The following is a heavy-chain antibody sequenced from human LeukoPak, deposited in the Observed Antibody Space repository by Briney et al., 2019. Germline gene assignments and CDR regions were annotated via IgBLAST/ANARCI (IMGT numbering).Heavy chain of an antibody. J-gene: IGHJ6*02. CDR2: INSDGSST. CDR1: GFTFSTYW. V-gene: IGHV3-74*01. D-gene: IGHD3-10*01. Sequence: GGSLRLSCTASGFTFSTYWMHWVRQAPGKGLVWVSRINSDGSSTSYADSVRGRFTISRDNAKNTLYLQMNSLRAEDTAVYYCARDWAMVRGVIDVWGQGTTVTVS. CDR3: ARDWAMVRGVIDV.